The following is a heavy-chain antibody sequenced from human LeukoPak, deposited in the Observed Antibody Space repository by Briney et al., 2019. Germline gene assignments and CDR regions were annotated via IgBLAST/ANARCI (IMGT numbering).Heavy chain of an antibody. CDR3: ARNLWFGESSDAFDM. Sequence: ASVKVSCKASGYTFTGYYMHWVRQAPGQGLEWMGWINPNSGGTNYAQKFQGRVTMTRDKSIRTAYMELSSLRSDDTAVYYCARNLWFGESSDAFDMWGQGTMVTVSS. J-gene: IGHJ3*02. CDR1: GYTFTGYY. D-gene: IGHD3-10*01. V-gene: IGHV1-2*02. CDR2: INPNSGGT.